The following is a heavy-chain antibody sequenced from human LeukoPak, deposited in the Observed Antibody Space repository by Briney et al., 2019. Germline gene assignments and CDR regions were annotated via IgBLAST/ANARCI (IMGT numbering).Heavy chain of an antibody. V-gene: IGHV3-30*02. Sequence: QPGGSLRLSCAASGFTFSSYGMHCVRQAPGKGLEWGALIRYDGSNKYYADSVKGRFTISRDNSKNTLYLQMNSLRAQDTAVYHCAKGNGGSYSFDAFDMWGQGTMVTVSS. J-gene: IGHJ3*02. CDR2: IRYDGSNK. CDR3: AKGNGGSYSFDAFDM. CDR1: GFTFSSYG. D-gene: IGHD1-26*01.